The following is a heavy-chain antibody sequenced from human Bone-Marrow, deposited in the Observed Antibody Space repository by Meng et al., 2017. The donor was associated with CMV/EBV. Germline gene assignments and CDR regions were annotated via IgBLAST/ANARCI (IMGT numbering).Heavy chain of an antibody. D-gene: IGHD2-2*01. J-gene: IGHJ6*02. Sequence: GESLKISCAASGFTFSSSWMTWIRQAPGKGLEWVAVIWYDGSNKYYADSVKGRFTISRDNSRNTLYLQMNSLRVEDTAVYYCVKGGSTTSYYYGMDVWGRGTAVTVSS. CDR2: IWYDGSNK. CDR3: VKGGSTTSYYYGMDV. CDR1: GFTFSSSW. V-gene: IGHV3-33*06.